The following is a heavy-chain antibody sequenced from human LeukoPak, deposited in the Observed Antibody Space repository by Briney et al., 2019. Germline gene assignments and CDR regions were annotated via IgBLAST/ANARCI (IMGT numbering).Heavy chain of an antibody. Sequence: GGSLRLSCAASGFTFSSYSMNWVRQAPGKGLEWVSYISSSSSTIYYADSVKGRFTISRDNAKNSLYLQMNSLRAEDTAVYYCARSYGDYLFDYWGQGTLVTVSS. J-gene: IGHJ4*02. CDR1: GFTFSSYS. V-gene: IGHV3-48*04. CDR2: ISSSSSTI. D-gene: IGHD4-17*01. CDR3: ARSYGDYLFDY.